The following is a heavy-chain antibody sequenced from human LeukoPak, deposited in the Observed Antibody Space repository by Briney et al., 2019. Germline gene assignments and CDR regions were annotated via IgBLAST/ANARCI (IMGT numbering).Heavy chain of an antibody. D-gene: IGHD6-13*01. J-gene: IGHJ6*03. V-gene: IGHV1-2*06. CDR1: RYTFTGHY. CDR3: ARDLVAAAGTNYYDYMDV. CDR2: INPNSGGS. Sequence: GSSVTVSCKHSRYTFTGHYMHWVRLAPRQGLEWMGRINPNSGGSNYAQKFQARVPRTRDTSSSTAYMELSRLRSDDTAVYYCARDLVAAAGTNYYDYMDVWGKGTTVTVSS.